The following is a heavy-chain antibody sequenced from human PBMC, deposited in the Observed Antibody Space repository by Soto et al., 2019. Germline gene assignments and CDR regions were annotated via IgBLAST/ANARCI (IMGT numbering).Heavy chain of an antibody. Sequence: SVKVSCKASGGTFSSYDISWVRQAPGQGLEWMGGIIPIFGTANYAQKFQGRVTITADKSTSTAYMELSSLRSEDTAVYYCARRGITMVRGVMTHYYYYYGMDVWGQGTTVTVSS. CDR2: IIPIFGTA. CDR1: GGTFSSYD. D-gene: IGHD3-10*01. V-gene: IGHV1-69*06. CDR3: ARRGITMVRGVMTHYYYYYGMDV. J-gene: IGHJ6*02.